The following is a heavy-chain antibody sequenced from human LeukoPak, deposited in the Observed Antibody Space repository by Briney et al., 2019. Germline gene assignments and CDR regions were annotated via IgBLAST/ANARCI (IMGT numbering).Heavy chain of an antibody. J-gene: IGHJ5*02. D-gene: IGHD5-18*01. CDR2: IYYSGST. CDR3: ARGQGYSYGYEWFDP. V-gene: IGHV4-39*07. CDR1: GGSISNSSYY. Sequence: SETLSLTCTVSGGSISNSSYYWGWIRQPPGKGLEWIGSIYYSGSTNYNPSLKSRVTISVDTSKNQFSLKLSSVTAADTAVYYCARGQGYSYGYEWFDPWGQGTLVTVSS.